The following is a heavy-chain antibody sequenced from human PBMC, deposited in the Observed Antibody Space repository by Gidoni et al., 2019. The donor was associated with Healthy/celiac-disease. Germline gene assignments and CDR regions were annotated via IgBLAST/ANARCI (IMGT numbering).Heavy chain of an antibody. CDR3: TTDRIVVGPAAMLYYYYGMDV. Sequence: EVQLVESGGGLVKPGGSLRLSCAASGFHFNNAWMMWVRPAPGKGLEWVGRIKSKTDGWTTDYAAPVKGRFTISRDDSKNTLYLQMNSLKTEDTAVYYCTTDRIVVGPAAMLYYYYGMDVWGQGTTVTVSS. D-gene: IGHD2-2*01. CDR2: IKSKTDGWTT. V-gene: IGHV3-15*01. CDR1: GFHFNNAW. J-gene: IGHJ6*02.